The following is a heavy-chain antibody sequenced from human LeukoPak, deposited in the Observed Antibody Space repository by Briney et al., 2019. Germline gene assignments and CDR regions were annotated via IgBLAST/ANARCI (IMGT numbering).Heavy chain of an antibody. CDR1: GYTFTNYY. CDR3: ATSDQPMLYNYFDY. CDR2: INPNSGGT. Sequence: GASVKVSCKASGYTFTNYYMHWVRQAPGQGLEWMGWINPNSGGTKYAQKFQGRVIMTSDTSITTFYMELSSLRSDDTAVFYCATSDQPMLYNYFDYWGQGTLVTVSS. J-gene: IGHJ4*02. V-gene: IGHV1-2*02. D-gene: IGHD2-8*01.